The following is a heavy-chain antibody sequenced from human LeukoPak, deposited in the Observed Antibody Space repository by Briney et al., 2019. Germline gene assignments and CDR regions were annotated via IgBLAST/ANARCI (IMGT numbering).Heavy chain of an antibody. CDR3: ARALHNYYDMDV. V-gene: IGHV1-46*01. J-gene: IGHJ6*02. CDR2: INPSGGST. CDR1: GYTFTTYY. Sequence: GASVKVSCKASGYTFTTYYMHWVRQAPGQGLEWMGIINPSGGSTSHAQKFQGGVTMTRDTSTSTVYMELSSLRSEDTAVYYCARALHNYYDMDVWGQGTTVTVSS.